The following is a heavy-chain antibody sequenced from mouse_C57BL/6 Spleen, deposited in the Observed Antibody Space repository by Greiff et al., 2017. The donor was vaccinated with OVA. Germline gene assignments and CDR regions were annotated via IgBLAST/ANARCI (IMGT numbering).Heavy chain of an antibody. CDR2: IFPGSGGT. V-gene: IGHV1-75*01. J-gene: IGHJ3*01. CDR3: TTSLYGYDPAWFAY. D-gene: IGHD2-2*01. Sequence: VKLQESGPELVKPGASVKISCTASGYTFTDYYINWVKQRPGQGLEWIGWIFPGSGGTDYHEKFKGKATLTVDTSSSTAYMLLSSLTSEDTAVYYCTTSLYGYDPAWFAYWGQGTLVTVSA. CDR1: GYTFTDYY.